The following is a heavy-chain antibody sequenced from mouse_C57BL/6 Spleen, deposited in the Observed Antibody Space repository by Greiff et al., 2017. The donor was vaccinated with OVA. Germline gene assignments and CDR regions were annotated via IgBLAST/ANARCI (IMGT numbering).Heavy chain of an antibody. CDR3: ARVNYYGSSPYYYAMDY. CDR2: IYPRSGNT. Sequence: VQLQQSGAELARPGASVKLSCKASGYTFTSYGISWVKQRTGQGLEWIGEIYPRSGNTYYNEKFKGKATLTADKYSSTAYMELRSLTSEDSAVYFCARVNYYGSSPYYYAMDYWGQGTSVTVSS. CDR1: GYTFTSYG. J-gene: IGHJ4*01. V-gene: IGHV1-81*01. D-gene: IGHD1-1*01.